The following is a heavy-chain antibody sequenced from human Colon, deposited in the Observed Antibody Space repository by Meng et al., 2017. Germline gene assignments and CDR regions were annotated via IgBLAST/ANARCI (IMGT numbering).Heavy chain of an antibody. CDR1: GGSVSSPSYY. CDR3: ARGRGSYSSIDF. Sequence: QGRLQGSGPRLVRPSETLSLTCTLAGGSVSSPSYYWGWIRQTPGKGLEWIGYVYYTGSANYNPSLKSRVTISVDTSKNHFSLNLTSLTAADTAVYYCARGRGSYSSIDFWGQGTLVTVSS. J-gene: IGHJ4*02. V-gene: IGHV4-61*03. D-gene: IGHD1-26*01. CDR2: VYYTGSA.